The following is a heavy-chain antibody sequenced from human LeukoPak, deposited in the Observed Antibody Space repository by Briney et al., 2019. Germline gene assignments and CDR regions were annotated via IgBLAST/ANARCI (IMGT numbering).Heavy chain of an antibody. CDR1: GGTFSSYA. CDR2: IIPIFGTA. J-gene: IGHJ3*02. CDR3: ARDSHYDFWSGYYAFDI. V-gene: IGHV1-69*13. D-gene: IGHD3-3*01. Sequence: SVKASCKASGGTFSSYAISWVRQAPGQGLEWMGGIIPIFGTANYAQKFQGRVTITADESTSTAYMELSSLRSEDTAVYYCARDSHYDFWSGYYAFDIWGQGTMVTVSS.